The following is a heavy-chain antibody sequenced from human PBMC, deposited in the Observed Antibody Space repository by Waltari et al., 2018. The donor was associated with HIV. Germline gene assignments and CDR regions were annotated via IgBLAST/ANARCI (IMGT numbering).Heavy chain of an antibody. D-gene: IGHD5-18*01. V-gene: IGHV3-30*18. CDR2: ISYDGSNK. Sequence: QVQLVGSGGGVVQRGRSLRRYCAASGFTLHSYVMHWVRQAPGKGLEWVAVISYDGSNKYYADSVKGRFTISRDNSKNTLYLQMNSLRAEDTAVYYCAKPAAMASYGMDVWGQGTTVTVSS. CDR1: GFTLHSYV. CDR3: AKPAAMASYGMDV. J-gene: IGHJ6*02.